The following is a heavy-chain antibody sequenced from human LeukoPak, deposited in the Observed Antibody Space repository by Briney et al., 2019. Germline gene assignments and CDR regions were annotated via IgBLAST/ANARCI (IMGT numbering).Heavy chain of an antibody. J-gene: IGHJ4*02. CDR2: IYTSGST. D-gene: IGHD3-22*01. CDR3: ASGADYYDSSGHFDY. CDR1: DGSISSYY. V-gene: IGHV4-4*07. Sequence: SETLSLTCTVSDGSISSYYWSWIRQPAGKGLEWIGRIYTSGSTNYNPSLKSRVTMSVDTSKNQFSLKLSSVTAADTAVYYCASGADYYDSSGHFDYWGQGTLVTVSS.